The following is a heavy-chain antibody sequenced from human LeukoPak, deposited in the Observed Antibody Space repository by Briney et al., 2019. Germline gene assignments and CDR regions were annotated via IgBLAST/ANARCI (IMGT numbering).Heavy chain of an antibody. Sequence: GASVKVSCKASGYTFTSYGISWVRQAPGQGLEWMGWISAYNGNTNYAQKLQGRVTMTTGTSTSTAYMELRSLRSDDTAVYYCARVFSSWCYYGMDVWGQGTTVTVSS. J-gene: IGHJ6*02. D-gene: IGHD6-13*01. CDR2: ISAYNGNT. V-gene: IGHV1-18*01. CDR1: GYTFTSYG. CDR3: ARVFSSWCYYGMDV.